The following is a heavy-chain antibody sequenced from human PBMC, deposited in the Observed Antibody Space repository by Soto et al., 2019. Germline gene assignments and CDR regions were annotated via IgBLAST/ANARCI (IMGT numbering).Heavy chain of an antibody. J-gene: IGHJ6*01. V-gene: IGHV3-30*03. CDR1: GFTFSSYG. CDR3: VTDRGGGMDV. D-gene: IGHD3-10*01. Sequence: GGSLRLSCAASGFTFSSYGMHWVRQAPGKGPEWVAVISYDGSNKYYGETTDYAAPVKGRFTISRDDSKNTLYLQMNSLKVEDTAMYYCVTDRGGGMDVWGQGTTVTVSS. CDR2: ISYDGSNK.